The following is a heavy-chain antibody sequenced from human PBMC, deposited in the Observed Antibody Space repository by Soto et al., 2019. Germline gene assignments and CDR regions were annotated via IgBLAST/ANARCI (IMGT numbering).Heavy chain of an antibody. CDR1: GYTFTSYG. J-gene: IGHJ4*02. V-gene: IGHV1-18*01. D-gene: IGHD1-1*01. Sequence: QVHLVQSGAEVKKPGASVKVSCKASGYTFTSYGITWVRQAPGQGLEWMGWISAHNGNTDYAKKLQGRVIVTRDTSTSTAYMELRSLRSDDTDVYYCARGRYGDYWGQGALVTVSS. CDR2: ISAHNGNT. CDR3: ARGRYGDY.